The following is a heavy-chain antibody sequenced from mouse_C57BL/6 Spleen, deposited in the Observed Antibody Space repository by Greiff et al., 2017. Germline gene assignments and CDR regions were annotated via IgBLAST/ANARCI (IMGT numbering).Heavy chain of an antibody. Sequence: QVQLQQPGAELVMPGASVKLSCKASGYTFTSYWMHWVKQRPGQGLEWIGEIDPSDSYTNYNQKFKGQSTLTVDKSSSTAYMQLSSLTSEDSAVYYCAAGTLYAMDYWGQGTSVTVSS. D-gene: IGHD4-1*01. J-gene: IGHJ4*01. CDR1: GYTFTSYW. V-gene: IGHV1-69*01. CDR2: IDPSDSYT. CDR3: AAGTLYAMDY.